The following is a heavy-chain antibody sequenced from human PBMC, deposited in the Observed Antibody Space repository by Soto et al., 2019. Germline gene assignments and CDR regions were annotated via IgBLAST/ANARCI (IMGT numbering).Heavy chain of an antibody. D-gene: IGHD1-26*01. Sequence: GGSLRLSCAASGFTFSSYGMHWVRQAPGKGLEWVAVISYDGSSKYYADSVKGRFTISRDNSKNTLYLQMNSLRAEDTAVYYCSKPEGEARWGELGYFDYWGQGTLVTVSS. CDR2: ISYDGSSK. CDR3: SKPEGEARWGELGYFDY. CDR1: GFTFSSYG. V-gene: IGHV3-30*18. J-gene: IGHJ4*02.